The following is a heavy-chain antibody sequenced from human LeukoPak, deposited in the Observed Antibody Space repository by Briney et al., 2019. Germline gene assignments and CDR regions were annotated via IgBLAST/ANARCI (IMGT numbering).Heavy chain of an antibody. V-gene: IGHV3-74*01. Sequence: GGSLRLSCAASGFTFSSYWMHWVRQAPGKGLVWVSRINTDGSSTSYADSVKGRFTISRDNAKNTLYLQMNSLRAEDTAVYYCARGDGGSPLLLDYWGQGTLVTVSS. J-gene: IGHJ4*02. D-gene: IGHD1-26*01. CDR2: INTDGSST. CDR3: ARGDGGSPLLLDY. CDR1: GFTFSSYW.